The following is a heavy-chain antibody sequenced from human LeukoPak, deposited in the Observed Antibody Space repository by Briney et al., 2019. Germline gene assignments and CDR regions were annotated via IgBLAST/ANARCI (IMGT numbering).Heavy chain of an antibody. CDR1: GGSISSYY. V-gene: IGHV4-59*08. CDR2: ISYSGST. D-gene: IGHD1-7*01. CDR3: ARRRLGNYDLDY. Sequence: SETLSLTCTVSGGSISSYYWSWIRQPPGKGLEYIGYISYSGSTNYNPSLKSRVTISVDTSKNRFSLKLSSVTAADTAVYYCARRRLGNYDLDYWGQGTLVTVSS. J-gene: IGHJ4*02.